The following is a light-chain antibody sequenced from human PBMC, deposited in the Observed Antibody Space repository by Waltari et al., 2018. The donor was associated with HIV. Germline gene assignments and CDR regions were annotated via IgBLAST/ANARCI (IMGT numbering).Light chain of an antibody. Sequence: DIQMTQSPSSLSASVGDRVTITCQASQDISKYLNWYQQKPGKAPKLLIYDASNLETGVPSRFSGSGSATDFTFTISSLQPEDIATYYCQQYDNLPFTFGPGTKVDIK. J-gene: IGKJ3*01. CDR1: QDISKY. V-gene: IGKV1-33*01. CDR2: DAS. CDR3: QQYDNLPFT.